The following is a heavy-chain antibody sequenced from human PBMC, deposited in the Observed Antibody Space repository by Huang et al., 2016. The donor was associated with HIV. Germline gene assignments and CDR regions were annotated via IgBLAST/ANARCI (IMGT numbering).Heavy chain of an antibody. CDR3: ARHDYSNYGRAY. Sequence: QLQLQESGPGLVKPSETLSLTCSVSGDSISSSSDYWGWIRQPPGKGLEWIGSMYYSGNSYYNPSLKSRVTISVDTSKNQFSLNLSSVTAADTAVYYCARHDYSNYGRAYWGQGTLVTVSS. CDR1: GDSISSSSDY. CDR2: MYYSGNS. D-gene: IGHD4-4*01. V-gene: IGHV4-39*01. J-gene: IGHJ4*02.